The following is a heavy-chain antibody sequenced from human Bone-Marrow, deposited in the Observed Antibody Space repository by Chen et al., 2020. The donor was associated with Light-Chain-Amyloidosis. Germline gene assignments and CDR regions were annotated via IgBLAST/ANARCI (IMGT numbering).Heavy chain of an antibody. J-gene: IGHJ3*02. D-gene: IGHD2-2*01. Sequence: EVQSVESGGGLVQPGGSLIPSCVASGCTFSSYWMHWVRQAPGKGLVWVSRINTDGSSTSYADSVKGRFTISRDNAKNTLFLQMSSLRADDTAVYYCARDSDCRSTSCYPLGTFDIWGQGTMVTVSS. CDR1: GCTFSSYW. CDR3: ARDSDCRSTSCYPLGTFDI. CDR2: INTDGSST. V-gene: IGHV3-74*01.